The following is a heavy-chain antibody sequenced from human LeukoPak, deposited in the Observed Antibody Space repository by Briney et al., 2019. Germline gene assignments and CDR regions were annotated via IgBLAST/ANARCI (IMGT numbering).Heavy chain of an antibody. V-gene: IGHV1-46*01. Sequence: GASVKVPCKASGYTFTSYHMHWVRQAPGQGPEWMGIINPSGGSATYAQKSQGRVTMTRDTSTSTVYMEVRSLRSEDTAVYYCARSSFYGSGYYFDYWGQGTLVTVSS. CDR3: ARSSFYGSGYYFDY. D-gene: IGHD3-10*01. J-gene: IGHJ4*02. CDR1: GYTFTSYH. CDR2: INPSGGSA.